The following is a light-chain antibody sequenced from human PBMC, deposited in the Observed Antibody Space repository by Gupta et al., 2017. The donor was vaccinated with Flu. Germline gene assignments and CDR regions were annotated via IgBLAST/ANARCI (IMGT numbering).Light chain of an antibody. J-gene: IGLJ1*01. CDR2: ANN. Sequence: QSVLTQPPSVSGAPGQRVTIACTGGSANIGAGYDVQWYQQLPGTAPKLLIYANNDRPSGVPDRFSGSKSDISASLAITGLQSGDEADYYCQSYDSSLSAYVFGTGTKDTVL. CDR3: QSYDSSLSAYV. V-gene: IGLV1-40*01. CDR1: SANIGAGYD.